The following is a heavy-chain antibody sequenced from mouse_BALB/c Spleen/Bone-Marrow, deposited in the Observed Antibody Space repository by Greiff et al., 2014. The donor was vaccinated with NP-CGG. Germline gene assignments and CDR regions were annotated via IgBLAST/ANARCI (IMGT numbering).Heavy chain of an antibody. V-gene: IGHV1-69*02. Sequence: VQLQQSGAELVRPGASVKLSCKASGYTFTSYWINWVKQRPGQGLEWIGNTYPSDSYTNYNQKFKDKATLTVDKSSSTAYMHLSSPTSEDSAVYDCYRPYDLQGAMAYWGQGTSVTVSA. J-gene: IGHJ4*01. CDR3: YRPYDLQGAMAY. CDR1: GYTFTSYW. D-gene: IGHD2-3*01. CDR2: TYPSDSYT.